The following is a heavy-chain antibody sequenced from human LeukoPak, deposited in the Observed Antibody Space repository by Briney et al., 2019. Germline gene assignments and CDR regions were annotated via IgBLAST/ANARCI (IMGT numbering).Heavy chain of an antibody. V-gene: IGHV3-23*01. CDR1: GFTFSNCA. CDR3: AKRARYNSARATDFDS. J-gene: IGHJ4*02. Sequence: GGPLTLSCTASGFTFSNCAMCWLRHAPGKGLMWVSTLRDSGAYGFYADYVKGRFTISRDNSNNLVYLPMNNLRAEDTAEYYCAKRARYNSARATDFDSWGQGTQVTVSS. D-gene: IGHD6-19*01. CDR2: LRDSGAYG.